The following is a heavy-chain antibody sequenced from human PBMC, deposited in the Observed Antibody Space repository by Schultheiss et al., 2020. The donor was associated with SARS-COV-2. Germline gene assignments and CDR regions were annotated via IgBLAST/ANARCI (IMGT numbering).Heavy chain of an antibody. CDR1: GLTVSSNY. CDR2: ISSSSSYI. CDR3: ARERGSWGMDV. V-gene: IGHV3-21*01. J-gene: IGHJ6*02. Sequence: GESLKISCVGSGLTVSSNYMSWVRQAPGKGLEWVSSISSSSSYIYYADSVKGRFTISRDNAKNSLYLQMNSLRAEDTAVYYCARERGSWGMDVWGQGTTVTVSS. D-gene: IGHD3-10*01.